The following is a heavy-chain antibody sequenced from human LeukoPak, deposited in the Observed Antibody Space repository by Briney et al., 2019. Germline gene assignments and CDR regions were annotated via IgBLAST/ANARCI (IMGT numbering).Heavy chain of an antibody. CDR2: INPNSGGT. Sequence: ASVKVSCKASGYTFTGYYMHWVRQAPGQGLEWMGWINPNSGGTNYAQKFQGRVTMTRDTSISTAYMELSRLRSDDTAVYYCVRDARLYCSSTSCYLFDYWGQGTLVTVSS. J-gene: IGHJ4*02. CDR1: GYTFTGYY. V-gene: IGHV1-2*02. CDR3: VRDARLYCSSTSCYLFDY. D-gene: IGHD2-2*01.